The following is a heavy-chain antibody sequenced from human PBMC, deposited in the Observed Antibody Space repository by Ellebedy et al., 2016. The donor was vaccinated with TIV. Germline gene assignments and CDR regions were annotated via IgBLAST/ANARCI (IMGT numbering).Heavy chain of an antibody. CDR1: GFSFAIYG. Sequence: GESLKISCAASGFSFAIYGMHWVRQAPGTGPEWVAAISLDGGHEYYADSVKGRFTISRDNSKNTVYLQMNSLSSEDTAVYYCAKTKDSGVWQFHYWGQGIPVTVSS. J-gene: IGHJ4*02. V-gene: IGHV3-30*18. CDR3: AKTKDSGVWQFHY. CDR2: ISLDGGHE. D-gene: IGHD2-15*01.